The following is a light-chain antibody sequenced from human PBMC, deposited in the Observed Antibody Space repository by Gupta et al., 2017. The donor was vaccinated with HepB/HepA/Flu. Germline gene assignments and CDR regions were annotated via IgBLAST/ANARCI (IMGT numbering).Light chain of an antibody. CDR1: QSISSY. V-gene: IGKV1-39*01. CDR2: AAS. Sequence: DIQMTQSPSSLSASVEDRVTITCRASQSISSYLNWYQQKPGEAPKLLIFAASRLQGGVPSRFSGSGSGTEFTLTISSLQPEDFATYYCQQTDITPRTFGQGTKVEIK. CDR3: QQTDITPRT. J-gene: IGKJ1*01.